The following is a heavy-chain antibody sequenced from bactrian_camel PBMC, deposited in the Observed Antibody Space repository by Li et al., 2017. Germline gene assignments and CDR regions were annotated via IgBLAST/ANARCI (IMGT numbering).Heavy chain of an antibody. V-gene: IGHV3S53*01. CDR3: EADRWRARDCYTFEYMY. Sequence: VQLVESGGGSVQAGGSLRLSCAVSGITISMNCLGWSRQAPGKEREWVARMHPGAGTTIYPDSVKGRFTISLDNARNTVYLQMNSLKAEDTAMYYCEADRWRARDCYTFEYMYRGQGTQVTVS. J-gene: IGHJ4*01. CDR1: GITISMNC. CDR2: MHPGAGTT. D-gene: IGHD2*01.